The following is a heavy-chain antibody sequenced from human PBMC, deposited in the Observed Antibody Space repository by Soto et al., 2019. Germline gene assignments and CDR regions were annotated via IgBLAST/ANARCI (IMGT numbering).Heavy chain of an antibody. Sequence: SGPTLVNPTQTLTLTCIFSGFSLRTSGVGVGWVRQPPGKALEWLGFIYWNDDKRYSPSLKSRLTITKDTSKNQVVLTMTNMDPVDTATYYCAKSGSSGWYGWFDPWGQGTLVTVSS. CDR1: GFSLRTSGVG. D-gene: IGHD6-19*01. CDR2: IYWNDDK. CDR3: AKSGSSGWYGWFDP. J-gene: IGHJ5*02. V-gene: IGHV2-5*01.